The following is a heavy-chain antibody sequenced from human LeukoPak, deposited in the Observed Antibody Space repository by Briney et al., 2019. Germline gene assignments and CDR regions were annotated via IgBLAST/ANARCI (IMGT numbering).Heavy chain of an antibody. CDR1: GFTFSSYE. CDR3: ARETATVMDAFDI. D-gene: IGHD4-17*01. J-gene: IGHJ3*02. V-gene: IGHV3-48*03. CDR2: ISSSGSTI. Sequence: GGSLRLSCAASGFTFSSYEMNWVRQAPGKGLEWVSYISSSGSTIYYADSEKGRFTISRDNAKNSLYLQMNSLRAEDTAVYYCARETATVMDAFDIWGQGTMVTVSS.